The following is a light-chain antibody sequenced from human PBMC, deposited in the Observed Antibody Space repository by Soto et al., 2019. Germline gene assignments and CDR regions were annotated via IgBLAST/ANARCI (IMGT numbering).Light chain of an antibody. J-gene: IGLJ1*01. CDR3: CSSAPESTYV. V-gene: IGLV2-8*01. CDR1: SSDVGSYNS. Sequence: QSVLTQPPSASGSPGQSVTISCTGTSSDVGSYNSVSWYQQHPGKAPKLMIFEVTKRPSGVPDRFSGSKSGNTASLTVSGLQAEDEADYFCCSSAPESTYVFGTGTKVTVL. CDR2: EVT.